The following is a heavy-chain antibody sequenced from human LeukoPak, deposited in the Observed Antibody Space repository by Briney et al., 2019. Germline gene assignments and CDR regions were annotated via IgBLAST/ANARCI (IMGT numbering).Heavy chain of an antibody. CDR1: GYTFTGYY. J-gene: IGHJ4*02. Sequence: GASVKVSCKASGYTFTGYYMHWVRQAPGQGLEWMGWINPNSGGTNYAQKFQGWVTMTRDTSISTAYMELSRLRSDDTAVYYCARGSHHFLLRYFDWLSAYVPNLDYWGQGTLVTASS. CDR2: INPNSGGT. CDR3: ARGSHHFLLRYFDWLSAYVPNLDY. D-gene: IGHD3-9*01. V-gene: IGHV1-2*04.